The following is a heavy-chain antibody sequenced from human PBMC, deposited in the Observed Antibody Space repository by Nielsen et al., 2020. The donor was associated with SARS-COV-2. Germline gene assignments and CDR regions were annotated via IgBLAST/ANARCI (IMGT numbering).Heavy chain of an antibody. D-gene: IGHD3-10*01. CDR3: ARDGLAVRGVIRYYYYYGMDV. Sequence: GESLKISCAASGFNCSSDWMSWVRQAPGKGMEWVANIEQDGREKYYVDSVKGRFTISRDNAKNSLYLQMNSLRAEDTAVYYCARDGLAVRGVIRYYYYYGMDVWGQVTTVTVSS. CDR1: GFNCSSDW. J-gene: IGHJ6*02. CDR2: IEQDGREK. V-gene: IGHV3-7*01.